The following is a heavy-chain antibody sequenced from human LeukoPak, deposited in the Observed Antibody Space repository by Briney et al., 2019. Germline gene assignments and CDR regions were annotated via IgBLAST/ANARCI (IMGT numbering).Heavy chain of an antibody. J-gene: IGHJ4*02. CDR1: GYTFTGYY. CDR2: MNPNSGNT. D-gene: IGHD3-10*01. Sequence: SVEVSCKASGYTFTGYYMHWVRQATGQGLEWMGWMNPNSGNTGHAQKFQGRVTMTRNTSISTAYMELSSLRSEDTAVYYCARGRTMVRGVIRSPDYWGQGTLVTVSS. CDR3: ARGRTMVRGVIRSPDY. V-gene: IGHV1-8*02.